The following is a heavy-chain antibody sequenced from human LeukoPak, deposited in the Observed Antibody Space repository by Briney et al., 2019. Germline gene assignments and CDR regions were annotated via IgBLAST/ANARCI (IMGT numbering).Heavy chain of an antibody. CDR3: ARDFIVVVPAARSRWFDP. J-gene: IGHJ5*02. V-gene: IGHV3-9*01. CDR1: GFTFDDYA. D-gene: IGHD2-2*01. Sequence: PGRSLRLSCAASGFTFDDYAMHWVRQAPGKGLEWVSGISWNSGSIGYADSVKGRFTISRDNAKNSLYLQMNSLRAEDTAVYYCARDFIVVVPAARSRWFDPWGQGTLVTVSS. CDR2: ISWNSGSI.